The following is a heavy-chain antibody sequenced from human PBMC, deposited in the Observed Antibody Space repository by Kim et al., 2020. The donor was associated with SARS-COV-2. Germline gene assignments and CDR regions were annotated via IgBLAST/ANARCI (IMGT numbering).Heavy chain of an antibody. Sequence: YAQKVQGRVTMTTDTSTNTAYMELWSLRSDDTTMDYCARGAYGDVSFDYWGQGTLVTVSS. CDR3: ARGAYGDVSFDY. J-gene: IGHJ4*02. D-gene: IGHD4-17*01. V-gene: IGHV1-18*01.